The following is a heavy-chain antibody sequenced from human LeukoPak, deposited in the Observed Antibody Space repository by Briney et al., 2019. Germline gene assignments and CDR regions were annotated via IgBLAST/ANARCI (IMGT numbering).Heavy chain of an antibody. J-gene: IGHJ4*02. D-gene: IGHD3-3*01. Sequence: GGSLRLSCAASGFTFSSYAMSWVRQAPGKGLEWVSTISGSGGITYYADSVKGRFTISRDNSKNTLYLQMNSLRADDTAVYYCARALLGGSGYYDDYWGQGTLVTVSS. CDR1: GFTFSSYA. CDR2: ISGSGGIT. CDR3: ARALLGGSGYYDDY. V-gene: IGHV3-23*01.